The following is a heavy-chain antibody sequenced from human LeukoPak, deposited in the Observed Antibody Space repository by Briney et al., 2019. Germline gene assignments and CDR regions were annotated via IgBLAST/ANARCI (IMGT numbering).Heavy chain of an antibody. Sequence: SETLSLTCAVYGGSFSTYYWTWIRQPPGKGLEWIGEINHSGSSNYNSSLRSRVTISVDTSYKQFSLRLSSVTAADTAVYYCAPRGDIEHSYVYGKWFDPWGQGTRVTVSS. CDR3: APRGDIEHSYVYGKWFDP. J-gene: IGHJ5*02. V-gene: IGHV4-34*01. D-gene: IGHD5-18*01. CDR1: GGSFSTYY. CDR2: INHSGSS.